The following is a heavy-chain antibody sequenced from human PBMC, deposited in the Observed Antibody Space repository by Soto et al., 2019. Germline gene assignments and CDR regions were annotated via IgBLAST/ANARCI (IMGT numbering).Heavy chain of an antibody. D-gene: IGHD2-2*01. J-gene: IGHJ3*02. V-gene: IGHV1-3*01. Sequence: GASVKVSCKASGYTFTSYAMHWVRQAPGQRLEWMGWINAGNGNTKYSQKFQGRVTITRDTSASTAYMELSSLRSEDTAVYYCARDSWWWLRYCSSTSCYGYAFDIWGQGTMVTVSS. CDR3: ARDSWWWLRYCSSTSCYGYAFDI. CDR2: INAGNGNT. CDR1: GYTFTSYA.